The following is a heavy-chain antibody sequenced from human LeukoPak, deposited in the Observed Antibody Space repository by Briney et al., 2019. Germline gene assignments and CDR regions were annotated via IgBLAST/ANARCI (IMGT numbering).Heavy chain of an antibody. J-gene: IGHJ4*02. CDR2: IRYDGSNK. D-gene: IGHD3-10*01. V-gene: IGHV3-30*02. CDR3: AKDRGMQVWSFDN. Sequence: GGSLRLSCAASGFTFSSYGMHWVRQAPGKGLEGVAFIRYDGSNKYYADSVKGRFTISRDNSKNTLSLQMNSLRAEDRAVYYCAKDRGMQVWSFDNWGQGTLVTVSS. CDR1: GFTFSSYG.